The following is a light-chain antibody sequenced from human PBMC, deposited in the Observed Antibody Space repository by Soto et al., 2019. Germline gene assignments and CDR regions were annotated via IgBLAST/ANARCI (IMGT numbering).Light chain of an antibody. Sequence: SYELTQPLSVSVALGQTARITCGGYNLGSKNVHWYQQRPGQAPVPVIYRENNRPSGIPERFSGSSSGNTATLTISEAQVGDEADYYCQVWDNSLVVFGGVTKLTVL. CDR2: REN. J-gene: IGLJ2*01. CDR3: QVWDNSLVV. V-gene: IGLV3-9*01. CDR1: NLGSKN.